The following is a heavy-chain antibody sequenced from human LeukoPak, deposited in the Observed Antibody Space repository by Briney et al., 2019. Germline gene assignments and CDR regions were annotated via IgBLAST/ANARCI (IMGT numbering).Heavy chain of an antibody. D-gene: IGHD6-6*01. Sequence: GGSLRLSCAASGFTFTDYYMSWIRQAPGKGLEGVSYTGTSGTTIYYADSVRGRFTISRDNAKNSLYLQMNSLRAEDTAVYYCVRDWWRPYVATRSNWFDRWGQGTLVTVSS. CDR3: VRDWWRPYVATRSNWFDR. V-gene: IGHV3-11*01. J-gene: IGHJ5*02. CDR2: TGTSGTTI. CDR1: GFTFTDYY.